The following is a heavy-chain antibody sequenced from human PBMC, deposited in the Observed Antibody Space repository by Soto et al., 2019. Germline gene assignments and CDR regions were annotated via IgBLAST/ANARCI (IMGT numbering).Heavy chain of an antibody. V-gene: IGHV3-23*01. Sequence: EVQLLESGGGLVQPGGSLRLSCVASGFSFSSYAMVWVRQAPGKGLEWVSVISARGGSSYFADTVKGRFTIPRDNSKNLLWLEMNSLRAEDTPIYFCAKGSIEYSASVDNWGQGPLVLVSS. D-gene: IGHD5-12*01. CDR1: GFSFSSYA. CDR2: ISARGGSS. J-gene: IGHJ4*02. CDR3: AKGSIEYSASVDN.